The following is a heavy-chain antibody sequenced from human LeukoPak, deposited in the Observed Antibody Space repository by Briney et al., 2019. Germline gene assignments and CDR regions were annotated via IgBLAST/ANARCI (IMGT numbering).Heavy chain of an antibody. J-gene: IGHJ6*03. CDR3: AKSLEWLLDYYYYMDG. CDR1: GFTFSSYA. V-gene: IGHV3-23*01. D-gene: IGHD3-3*01. CDR2: ISGSGGST. Sequence: GGSLRLSCAASGFTFSSYAMSWVRQAPGKGLEWVSAISGSGGSTYYADSVKGRFTISRDNSKNTLYLQMNSLRAEDTAVYYCAKSLEWLLDYYYYMDGWGKGTTVTVSS.